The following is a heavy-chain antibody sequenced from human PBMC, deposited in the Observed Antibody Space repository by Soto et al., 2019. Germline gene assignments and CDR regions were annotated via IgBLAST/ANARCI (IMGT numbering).Heavy chain of an antibody. CDR2: IKQDGSEK. D-gene: IGHD4-17*01. CDR3: ARGFPPADYGDYGFDY. CDR1: GFTFSSYW. Sequence: GGSLRLSCAASGFTFSSYWMSWVRQAPGKGLEWVANIKQDGSEKYYVDSVKGRFTISRDNAKNSLYLQMNSLRAEDTAVYYCARGFPPADYGDYGFDYWGQGTLVTVSS. V-gene: IGHV3-7*01. J-gene: IGHJ4*02.